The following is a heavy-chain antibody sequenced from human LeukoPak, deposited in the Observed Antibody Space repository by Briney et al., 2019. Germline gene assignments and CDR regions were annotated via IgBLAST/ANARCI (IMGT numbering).Heavy chain of an antibody. V-gene: IGHV3-23*01. D-gene: IGHD6-19*01. CDR2: ISGSGGST. J-gene: IGHJ4*02. CDR1: GFTFSSHA. Sequence: GGSLRLSCAASGFTFSSHAMSWARQAPGKGLEWVSAISGSGGSTYYADSVKGRFTISRDNSKNTLYLQMNSLGAEDTAVYYCAKASPIYSRGWYYYFDYWGQGTLVTVSS. CDR3: AKASPIYSRGWYYYFDY.